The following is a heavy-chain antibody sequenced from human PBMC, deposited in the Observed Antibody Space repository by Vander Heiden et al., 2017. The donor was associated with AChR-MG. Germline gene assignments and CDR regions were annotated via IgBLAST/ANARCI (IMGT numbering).Heavy chain of an antibody. CDR3: ARSQYYDFWSGYRNYYYGMDV. CDR2: IYYSGST. D-gene: IGHD3-3*01. CDR1: GGSITSSSYY. Sequence: QLQLQESGPGLVKPSETLSLTCTVSGGSITSSSYYWGWIRQPPGKGLEWIGDIYYSGSTYYNPSLKSRVTISVDTSKTQFSLKVTSVTAADTALYYCARSQYYDFWSGYRNYYYGMDVWGQGTTVTVSS. V-gene: IGHV4-39*01. J-gene: IGHJ6*02.